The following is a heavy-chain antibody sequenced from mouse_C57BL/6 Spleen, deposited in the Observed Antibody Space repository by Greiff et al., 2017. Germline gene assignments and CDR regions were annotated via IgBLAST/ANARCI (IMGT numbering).Heavy chain of an antibody. CDR2: IDPSDSYT. Sequence: VQLQQPGAELVRPGTSVKLSCKASGYTFTSYWMHWVKQRPGQGLEWIGVIDPSDSYTNYNQKFKGKATLTVDTSSSTAYMQLSSLTSEDSAVYYCARRTVVATYYFDYWGQGTTLTVSS. D-gene: IGHD1-1*01. J-gene: IGHJ2*01. CDR1: GYTFTSYW. CDR3: ARRTVVATYYFDY. V-gene: IGHV1-59*01.